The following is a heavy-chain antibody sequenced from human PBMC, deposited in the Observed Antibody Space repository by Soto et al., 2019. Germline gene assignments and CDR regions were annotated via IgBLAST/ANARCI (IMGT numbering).Heavy chain of an antibody. CDR3: ARGRRLDFWSGYSFYYYYGMDV. D-gene: IGHD3-3*01. Sequence: SETLSLTCAVYGGSFSGYYWSWIRQPPGKGLEWIGEINHSGSTNYNPSLKSRVTISVDTSKNQFSLKLSSVTAADTAVYYCARGRRLDFWSGYSFYYYYGMDVWGQGTTVTSP. V-gene: IGHV4-34*01. CDR2: INHSGST. J-gene: IGHJ6*02. CDR1: GGSFSGYY.